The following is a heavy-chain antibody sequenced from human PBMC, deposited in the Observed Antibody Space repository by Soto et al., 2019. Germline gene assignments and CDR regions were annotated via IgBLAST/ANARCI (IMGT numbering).Heavy chain of an antibody. V-gene: IGHV1-18*01. CDR2: ISAYNGNT. D-gene: IGHD2-2*01. CDR1: GYTFTSYG. CDR3: ATESCSSTSCHNWFDP. J-gene: IGHJ5*02. Sequence: GASVKVSCKASGYTFTSYGISWVRQAPGQGLEWMGWISAYNGNTNYAQKLQGRVTMTTDTSTSTAYMGLSSLRSEDTAVYYCATESCSSTSCHNWFDPWGQGTLVTVSS.